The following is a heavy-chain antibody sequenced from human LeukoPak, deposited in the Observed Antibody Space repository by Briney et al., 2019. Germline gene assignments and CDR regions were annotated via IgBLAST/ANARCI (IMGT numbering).Heavy chain of an antibody. CDR3: TRASWFGELLGAT. CDR1: GFSFSNYW. J-gene: IGHJ5*02. D-gene: IGHD3-10*01. V-gene: IGHV3-49*04. CDR2: IRSKAYGGTT. Sequence: HPGGSLRLSCAASGFSFSNYWMTWVRQAPGKGLEWVGFIRSKAYGGTTEYAASVKGRFTISRDDSKSIAYLQMNSLKTEDTAVYYCTRASWFGELLGATWGQGTLVTVSS.